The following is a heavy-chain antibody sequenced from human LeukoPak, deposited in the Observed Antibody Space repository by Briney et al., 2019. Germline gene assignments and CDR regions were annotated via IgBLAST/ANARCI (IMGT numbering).Heavy chain of an antibody. D-gene: IGHD3-10*01. CDR2: ISWNSGSI. CDR3: AKDMSGGPYYYGMDV. Sequence: PGRSLRLSCAASGFTFDDYAMHWVRQAPGKGLEWVSGISWNSGSIGYADSVKGRFTISRDNAKNSLYLQMNSLRAEDTALYYCAKDMSGGPYYYGMDVWGQGTTVTVSS. V-gene: IGHV3-9*01. CDR1: GFTFDDYA. J-gene: IGHJ6*02.